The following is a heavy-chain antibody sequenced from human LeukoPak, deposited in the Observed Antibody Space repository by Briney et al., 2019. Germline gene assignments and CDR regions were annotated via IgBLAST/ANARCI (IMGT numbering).Heavy chain of an antibody. CDR3: TTEGRVAGTQHPFDY. J-gene: IGHJ4*02. Sequence: AGGSLRLSCAASGFTFSSYAMSWVRQAPGKGLEWVGRIKSKTDGGTTAFAAPVKGRFTISRDDSRNTLYLQMNSLKTEDTAVYYCTTEGRVAGTQHPFDYWGQGTLVTVSS. CDR1: GFTFSSYA. CDR2: IKSKTDGGTT. V-gene: IGHV3-15*01. D-gene: IGHD6-19*01.